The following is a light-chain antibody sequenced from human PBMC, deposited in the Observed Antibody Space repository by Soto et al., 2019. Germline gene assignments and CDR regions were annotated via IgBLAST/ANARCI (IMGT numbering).Light chain of an antibody. CDR2: RDT. Sequence: SYELTQPLSVSVALGQTARITCGGNNIGRKNVHWYQQKPGQAPVLVIYRDTNRPSGIPERFSGSNSGNTATLTISRAQAGDEADHYCQVWDSSFFGGGTNLTVL. V-gene: IGLV3-9*01. CDR1: NIGRKN. J-gene: IGLJ2*01. CDR3: QVWDSSF.